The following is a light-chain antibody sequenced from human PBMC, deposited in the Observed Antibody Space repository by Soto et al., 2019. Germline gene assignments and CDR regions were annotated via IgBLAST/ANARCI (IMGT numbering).Light chain of an antibody. CDR2: RAS. CDR3: QRYNWYPYS. V-gene: IGKV1-5*03. CDR1: QSMSSW. Sequence: DIQMTQSPSTLSASVGDRVTITCRASQSMSSWLAWYQQKPGEAPKLLIYRASILESGAPSRFSGSGSGTEFTLTISSLQPDDFATYYCQRYNWYPYSFGQGTKLEIK. J-gene: IGKJ2*03.